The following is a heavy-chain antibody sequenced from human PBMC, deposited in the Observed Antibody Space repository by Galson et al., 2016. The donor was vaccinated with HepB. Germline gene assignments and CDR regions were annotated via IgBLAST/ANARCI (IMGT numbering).Heavy chain of an antibody. D-gene: IGHD5-18*01. V-gene: IGHV4-39*01. CDR2: IYYSGST. CDR3: AGRFRYTHGPPYGMDV. CDR1: GGSISSSSYY. J-gene: IGHJ6*02. Sequence: SETLSLTCTVSGGSISSSSYYWGWIRQPPGKGLEWIGSIYYSGSTYYNPSLQSRVTISVDTSKNQFSLKMSSVTAADTAVYYCAGRFRYTHGPPYGMDVWGQGTTVTVSS.